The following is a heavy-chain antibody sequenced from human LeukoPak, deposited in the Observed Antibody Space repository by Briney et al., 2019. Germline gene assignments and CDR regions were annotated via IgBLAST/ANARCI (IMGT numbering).Heavy chain of an antibody. D-gene: IGHD2-15*01. J-gene: IGHJ5*02. CDR3: ARMDCSGGSCDNWFDP. V-gene: IGHV1-69*13. Sequence: ASVKVSCKASGGTFSSYAISWVRQAPGQGLEWMGGIIPIFGTANYAQKFQGRVTITADESTSTAYMELSSLRSEDTAVYYCARMDCSGGSCDNWFDPWGQGTLVTVSS. CDR2: IIPIFGTA. CDR1: GGTFSSYA.